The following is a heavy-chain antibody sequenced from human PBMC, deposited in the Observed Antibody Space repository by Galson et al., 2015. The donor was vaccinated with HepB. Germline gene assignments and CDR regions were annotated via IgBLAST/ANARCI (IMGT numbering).Heavy chain of an antibody. CDR3: AKDHYTSSWYSY. CDR2: ISSNTIYT. V-gene: IGHV3-11*06. Sequence: SLRLSCAASGFSFSDYYMSWIRQAPGKGLEWLSYISSNTIYTNYADSVKGRFTVSRDNSKNTLYLQMNSLRPEDTAVYSCAKDHYTSSWYSYWGRGTRVTVSS. J-gene: IGHJ4*02. CDR1: GFSFSDYY. D-gene: IGHD6-13*01.